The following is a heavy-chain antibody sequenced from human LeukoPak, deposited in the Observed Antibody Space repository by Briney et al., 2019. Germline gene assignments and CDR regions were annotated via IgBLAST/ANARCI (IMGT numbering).Heavy chain of an antibody. CDR1: GFTFADHA. CDR2: ISGDGGST. J-gene: IGHJ4*02. CDR3: AKDRYCFSTSCYAPFDH. D-gene: IGHD2-2*01. V-gene: IGHV3-43*02. Sequence: GGSLRLSCAASGFTFADHAMHWVRQAPGKGLEWVSIISGDGGSTYYADSVKGRFTISRDNSKDSLYLQMNSLRTKDTAFYYCAKDRYCFSTSCYAPFDHWGQGTLVTVSS.